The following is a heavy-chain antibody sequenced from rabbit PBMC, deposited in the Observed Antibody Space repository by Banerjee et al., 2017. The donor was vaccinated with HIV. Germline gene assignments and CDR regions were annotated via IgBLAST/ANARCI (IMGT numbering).Heavy chain of an antibody. CDR2: IYAGVGDIS. D-gene: IGHD8-1*01. CDR1: GFSFSSSYW. CDR3: ARDKTDGGSGYALGL. V-gene: IGHV1S45*01. Sequence: QEQLGESGGDLVKPEGSLTLTCTASGFSFSSSYWICWVRQAPGKGMQWIACIYAGVGDISFYASWGKGRFTISKTSSTTVTLQITSLTAADTATYFCARDKTDGGSGYALGLWGPGPLVTGS. J-gene: IGHJ4*01.